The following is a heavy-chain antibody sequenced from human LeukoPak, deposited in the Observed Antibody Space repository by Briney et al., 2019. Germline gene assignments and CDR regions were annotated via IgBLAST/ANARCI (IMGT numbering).Heavy chain of an antibody. CDR2: INAGNGNT. CDR1: GYTFTSYA. CDR3: ARDLAVVVPAASTRPYGMDV. Sequence: ASVKVSCKASGYTFTSYAMHWVRQAPGQRLEWMGWINAGNGNTKYSQKFQGRVTITRDTSASTAYMELSSLRSEDTAVYYCARDLAVVVPAASTRPYGMDVWGQGTSVTVSS. V-gene: IGHV1-3*01. J-gene: IGHJ6*02. D-gene: IGHD2-2*01.